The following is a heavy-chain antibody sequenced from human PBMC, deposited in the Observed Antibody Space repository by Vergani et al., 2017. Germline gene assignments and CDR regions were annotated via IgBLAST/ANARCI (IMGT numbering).Heavy chain of an antibody. CDR3: ARERLGPQLDNPYYYYLMDV. D-gene: IGHD6-13*01. V-gene: IGHV4-31*03. J-gene: IGHJ6*03. Sequence: QVQLQESCPGLVKPSQTLSLTCTVSGGSISSGGYYWSWIRQPPGKGLEWIGYIYYSGSTDNNPSLKSRVTISLDTSKNQFSLKMSSVTAADTAVYSCARERLGPQLDNPYYYYLMDVGGKGTTVTV. CDR2: IYYSGST. CDR1: GGSISSGGYY.